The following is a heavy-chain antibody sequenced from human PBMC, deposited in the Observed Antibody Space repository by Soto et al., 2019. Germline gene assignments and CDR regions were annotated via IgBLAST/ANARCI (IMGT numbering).Heavy chain of an antibody. V-gene: IGHV1-46*01. D-gene: IGHD6-13*01. J-gene: IGHJ4*02. CDR2: INPSGGST. Sequence: ASVKVSCKASGYPFSSYYVHWARQAPGQGLEWMGFINPSGGSTSYAQKFQGRVTMTRDTSTSTVYMEVSSLRSEDTAVYYCAREMYTSRGSPFDYWGQRTLVTVSS. CDR1: GYPFSSYY. CDR3: AREMYTSRGSPFDY.